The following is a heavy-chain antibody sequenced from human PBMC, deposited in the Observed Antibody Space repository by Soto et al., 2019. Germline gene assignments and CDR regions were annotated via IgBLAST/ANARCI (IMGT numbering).Heavy chain of an antibody. D-gene: IGHD1-26*01. V-gene: IGHV1-69*13. CDR3: ARDSGGSYSYYYYGMDV. Sequence: GASVKVSCKACGVTFSSYAISWVRQAPGQGLEWMGGIIPIFGTANYAQKFQGRVTITADESTSTAYMELSSLRSEDTAVYYCARDSGGSYSYYYYGMDVWGQGTTVTVSS. CDR1: GVTFSSYA. CDR2: IIPIFGTA. J-gene: IGHJ6*02.